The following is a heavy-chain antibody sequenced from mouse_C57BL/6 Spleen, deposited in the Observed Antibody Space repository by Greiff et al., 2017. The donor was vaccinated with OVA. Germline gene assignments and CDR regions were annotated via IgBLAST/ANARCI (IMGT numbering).Heavy chain of an antibody. CDR3: ADYYGSSPWYFDV. CDR1: GYSITSGYY. Sequence: ESGPGLVKPSQSLSLTCSVTGYSITSGYYWNWIRQFPGNKLEWMGYISYDGSNNYNPSLKNRISITRDTSKNQFFLKLNSVTTEDTATYYCADYYGSSPWYFDVWGTGTTVTVSS. J-gene: IGHJ1*03. CDR2: ISYDGSN. V-gene: IGHV3-6*01. D-gene: IGHD1-1*01.